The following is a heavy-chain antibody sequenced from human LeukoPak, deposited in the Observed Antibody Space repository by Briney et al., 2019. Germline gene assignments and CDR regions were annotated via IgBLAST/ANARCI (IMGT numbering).Heavy chain of an antibody. J-gene: IGHJ3*02. CDR1: GHTLTELS. CDR3: ASRDPRIAAVGYDAFDI. CDR2: FDPEDGET. V-gene: IGHV1-24*01. D-gene: IGHD6-13*01. Sequence: ASVKVSCKVSGHTLTELSMHWGRQAPGKGLECMGGFDPEDGETIYAQKFQGRVTMTEDTSTDTAYMELSSLRSEDTAVYYCASRDPRIAAVGYDAFDIWGQGTMVTVSS.